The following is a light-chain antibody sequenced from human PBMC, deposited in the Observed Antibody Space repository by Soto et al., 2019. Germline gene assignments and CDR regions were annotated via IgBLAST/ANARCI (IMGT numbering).Light chain of an antibody. CDR2: GAS. Sequence: EIVLTQSPATLSLSPGERATLSCRASQSVKAFLVWYQQRPGQAPRLLIYGASTRATGIPARFSGSGRGSGTDFTLTISSLQPEDFAVYYCQQRSNWPPSITFGQGTRLEIK. CDR3: QQRSNWPPSIT. J-gene: IGKJ5*01. V-gene: IGKV3-11*01. CDR1: QSVKAF.